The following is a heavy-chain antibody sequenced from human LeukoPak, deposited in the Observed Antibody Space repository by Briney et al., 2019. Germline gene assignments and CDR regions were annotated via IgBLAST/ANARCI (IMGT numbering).Heavy chain of an antibody. Sequence: ASVKVSCKASGYTFTNYNINWVRQATGQGLEWMGWMNPNTGNAAYAQKLQGRVTMTTDTSTSTAYMELRSLRSDDTAVYYCAREMRSSGSYSSWFDPWGQGTLVTVSS. V-gene: IGHV1-8*01. D-gene: IGHD3-10*01. CDR2: MNPNTGNA. CDR3: AREMRSSGSYSSWFDP. CDR1: GYTFTNYN. J-gene: IGHJ5*02.